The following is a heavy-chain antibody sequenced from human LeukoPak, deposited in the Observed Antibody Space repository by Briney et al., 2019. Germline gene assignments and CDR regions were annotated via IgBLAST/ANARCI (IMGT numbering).Heavy chain of an antibody. Sequence: GGSLRLSCLSSAFTLIHYILDSVGQAPGKGLEWVSYISGRSSTIYYADSVKGRFTISRDNDKNSMYLQMNSLRAEDTAVYYCARDRIKSGSYYFDLWDQGTLVTVSS. J-gene: IGHJ4*02. V-gene: IGHV3-48*01. D-gene: IGHD1-26*01. CDR2: ISGRSSTI. CDR1: AFTLIHYI. CDR3: ARDRIKSGSYYFDL.